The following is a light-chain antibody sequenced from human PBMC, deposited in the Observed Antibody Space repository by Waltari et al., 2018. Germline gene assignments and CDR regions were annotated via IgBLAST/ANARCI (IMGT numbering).Light chain of an antibody. CDR1: SSNIGTNH. J-gene: IGLJ2*01. CDR3: ASWGDGLSGPSVV. Sequence: QSVLTQPPSASGTLGQRVTISCSRSSSNIGTNHIYWYQQLPGTAPKLLIFRNDQRPSGVPDRFSASKSGTSASLAISGLRSEDEADYYCASWGDGLSGPSVVFGGGTKLTVL. V-gene: IGLV1-47*01. CDR2: RND.